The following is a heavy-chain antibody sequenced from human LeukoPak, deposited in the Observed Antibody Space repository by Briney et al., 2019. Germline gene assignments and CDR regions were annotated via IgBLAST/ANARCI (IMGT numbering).Heavy chain of an antibody. CDR3: ARGIREWPRDFPSHYPYYYMDV. CDR2: INPNNGDT. D-gene: IGHD5-12*01. CDR1: GYTFTGYY. V-gene: IGHV1-2*02. Sequence: GASVKVSRKASGYTFTGYYMHWVRQAPGQGLEWLGWINPNNGDTNYAQKFQGRVTMTRDASISTAYMELSGLRSDDTAVYYCARGIREWPRDFPSHYPYYYMDVWGKRTTVTVSS. J-gene: IGHJ6*03.